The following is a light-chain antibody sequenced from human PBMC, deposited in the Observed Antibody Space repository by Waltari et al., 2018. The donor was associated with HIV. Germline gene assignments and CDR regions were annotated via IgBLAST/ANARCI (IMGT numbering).Light chain of an antibody. V-gene: IGLV2-23*02. CDR1: SSDVGCYNL. J-gene: IGLJ2*01. CDR3: CSYAGSSTVV. Sequence: QSALTQPASVSGSPGQSITLSCTATSSDVGCYNLVSWYQQHPGKAPKLMIYEVSKRPSGVSNRFSGSKSGNTASLTISGLQAEDEADYYCCSYAGSSTVVFGGGTKLTVL. CDR2: EVS.